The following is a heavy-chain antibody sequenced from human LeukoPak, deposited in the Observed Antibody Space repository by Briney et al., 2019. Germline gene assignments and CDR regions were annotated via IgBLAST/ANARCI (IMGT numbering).Heavy chain of an antibody. CDR1: GYTFTSYY. CDR2: INPSGGST. J-gene: IGHJ4*02. D-gene: IGHD6-19*01. Sequence: ASVKVSCKASGYTFTSYYMHWVRQAPGHGLEWMGIINPSGGSTTYAQKFQGRVTMTRDMSTSTVYMELTTLRSEDTAVYYCARTAGSGWYPFDFWGQGTLVTVSS. V-gene: IGHV1-46*01. CDR3: ARTAGSGWYPFDF.